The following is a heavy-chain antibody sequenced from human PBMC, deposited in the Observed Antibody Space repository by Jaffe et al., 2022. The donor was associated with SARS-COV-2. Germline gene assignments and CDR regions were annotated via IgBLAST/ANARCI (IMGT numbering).Heavy chain of an antibody. Sequence: EVLLVESGGGLVQPGRSLTLSCTASGFNSGDYAMSWFRQAPGKGLEWVSFIQRKTYGGTTDYAASVKGRFIILRDDSKSIVYLQMNSLKTEDTAVYHCVRGGQDVWGKGTTVTVSS. CDR3: VRGGQDV. CDR1: GFNSGDYA. J-gene: IGHJ6*04. CDR2: IQRKTYGGTT. D-gene: IGHD2-15*01. V-gene: IGHV3-49*03.